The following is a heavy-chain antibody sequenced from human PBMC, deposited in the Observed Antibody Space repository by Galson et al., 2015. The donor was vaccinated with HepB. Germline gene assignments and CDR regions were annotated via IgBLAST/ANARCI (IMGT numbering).Heavy chain of an antibody. J-gene: IGHJ6*02. CDR2: IYYSGST. CDR3: ARRGWSHNGLDV. CDR1: GGSISSYY. Sequence: ETLSLTCTVSGGSISSYYWSWIRQPPGKGLEWIGYIYYSGSTNYDPSLKSRVTISVDTSKNQFSLRMSSVTAADTAVYYCARRGWSHNGLDVWGQGTAVSVSS. D-gene: IGHD6-19*01. V-gene: IGHV4-59*01.